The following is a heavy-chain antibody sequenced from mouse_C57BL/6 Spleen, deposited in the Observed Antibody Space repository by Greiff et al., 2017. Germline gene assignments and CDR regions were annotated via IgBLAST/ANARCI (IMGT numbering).Heavy chain of an antibody. D-gene: IGHD2-1*01. CDR2: FHPYNDDT. CDR3: ARRCFYYGSYGGFAY. CDR1: GYTFTTYP. J-gene: IGHJ3*01. V-gene: IGHV1-47*01. Sequence: QVQLQQSGAELVKPGASVKMSCKASGYTFTTYPIEWMKQNHGKSLEWIGNFHPYNDDTKYNEKFKGQATLTVDKSSSTVYLELSRLTSDGSAVYYCARRCFYYGSYGGFAYWGQGTLVTVSA.